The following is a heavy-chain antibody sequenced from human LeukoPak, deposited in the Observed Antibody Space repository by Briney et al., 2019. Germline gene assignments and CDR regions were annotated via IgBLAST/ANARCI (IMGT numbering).Heavy chain of an antibody. CDR3: ARDPAPGYCSSTSCYTPYYFDY. V-gene: IGHV4-30-4*08. CDR2: IYYSGSI. Sequence: SQTLSLTCTVSGGSISSGDYYWSWIRQPRGKGLEWIGYIYYSGSIYYNPSLKSRFTISVDTSKNQFSLKLSSVTAADTAVYYCARDPAPGYCSSTSCYTPYYFDYWGQGTLVTVSS. D-gene: IGHD2-2*02. CDR1: GGSISSGDYY. J-gene: IGHJ4*02.